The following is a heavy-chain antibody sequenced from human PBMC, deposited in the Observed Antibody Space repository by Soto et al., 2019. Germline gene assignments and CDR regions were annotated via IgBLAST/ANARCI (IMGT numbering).Heavy chain of an antibody. CDR1: GGSISSGGYS. D-gene: IGHD3-22*01. Sequence: QLQLQESGSGLVKPSQTLSLTCAVSGGSISSGGYSWSWIRQPPGKGLEWIGYIYHSGSTYYNPSLKSRVTLSVDRSKNQFSLKLSSVTAADTAVYYCARDRREYYYDSSGYYYSNAFDIWGQGTMVTVSS. J-gene: IGHJ3*02. CDR2: IYHSGST. CDR3: ARDRREYYYDSSGYYYSNAFDI. V-gene: IGHV4-30-2*01.